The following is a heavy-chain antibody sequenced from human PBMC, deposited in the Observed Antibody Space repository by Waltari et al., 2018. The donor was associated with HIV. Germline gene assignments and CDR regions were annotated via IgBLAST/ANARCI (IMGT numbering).Heavy chain of an antibody. D-gene: IGHD5-12*01. CDR2: ISGSSSTI. Sequence: EVQLVEAGGGLVQPGGSLRLSCATSGFTVSSISMNWVRQAPGKGLEFISYISGSSSTIYYADSVKGRFTISRDNARNSLYLQMNSLRAEDTAVYYCARDGWLRSAYGMDVWGQGTTVTVS. J-gene: IGHJ6*02. V-gene: IGHV3-48*01. CDR3: ARDGWLRSAYGMDV. CDR1: GFTVSSIS.